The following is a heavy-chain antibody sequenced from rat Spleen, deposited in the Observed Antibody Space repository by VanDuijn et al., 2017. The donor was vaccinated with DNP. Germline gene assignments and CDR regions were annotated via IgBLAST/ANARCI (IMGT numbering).Heavy chain of an antibody. D-gene: IGHD4-3*01. Sequence: EVQLVESGGGLVQPGRSLKLSCAASGFTFSDYNMAWVRQAPKKGLEWVATIIYDGSRTYYRDSVKGRFTISRDNAKSTLYLQMDSQRSEDTATYYCATQGRGTLFWFAYWGQGTLVTVSS. V-gene: IGHV5S10*01. CDR1: GFTFSDYN. J-gene: IGHJ3*01. CDR2: IIYDGSRT. CDR3: ATQGRGTLFWFAY.